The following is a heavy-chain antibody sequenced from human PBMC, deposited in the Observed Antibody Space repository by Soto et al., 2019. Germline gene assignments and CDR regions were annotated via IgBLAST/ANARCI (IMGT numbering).Heavy chain of an antibody. V-gene: IGHV4-34*01. CDR1: GRSFSGYY. CDR3: ARGRIHAMVRGVIFDY. CDR2: INHSGST. J-gene: IGHJ4*02. D-gene: IGHD3-10*01. Sequence: SETLSLTCAVYGRSFSGYYWSWIRQPPGKGLEWIGEINHSGSTNYNPSLKSRVTISVDTSKNQFSLKLSSVTAADTAVYYCARGRIHAMVRGVIFDYWGQGTLVTVSS.